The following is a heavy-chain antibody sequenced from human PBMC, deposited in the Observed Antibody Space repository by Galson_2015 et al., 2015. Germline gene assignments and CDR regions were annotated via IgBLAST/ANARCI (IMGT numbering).Heavy chain of an antibody. V-gene: IGHV3-21*01. CDR1: GFTFSSYS. CDR3: ARDHSSSWYYYYYMDV. D-gene: IGHD6-13*01. CDR2: ISSSSSYI. Sequence: SLRLSCAASGFTFSSYSMNWVRQAPGKGLEWVSSISSSSSYIYYADSVKGRFTISRDNAKNSLYLQMNSLRAEDTAVYYCARDHSSSWYYYYYMDVWGKGTTVTVFS. J-gene: IGHJ6*03.